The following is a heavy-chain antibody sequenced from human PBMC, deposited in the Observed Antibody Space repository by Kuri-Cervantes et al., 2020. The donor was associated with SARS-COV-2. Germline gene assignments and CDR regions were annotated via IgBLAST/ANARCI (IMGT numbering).Heavy chain of an antibody. CDR2: IYPGDSDT. D-gene: IGHD4-17*01. V-gene: IGHV5-51*01. Sequence: GGSLRLSCKGSGYTFTNYWIGWVRQMPGKGLEWMGIIYPGDSDTRYSPSFQGQVTISADKSINTAFLQWSSLKASGTAIYYCARRAYGEEVDYYYMDVWGKGTTVTVSS. J-gene: IGHJ6*03. CDR1: GYTFTNYW. CDR3: ARRAYGEEVDYYYMDV.